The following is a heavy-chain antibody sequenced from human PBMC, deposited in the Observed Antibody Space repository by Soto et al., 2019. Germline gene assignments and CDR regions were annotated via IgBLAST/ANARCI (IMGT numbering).Heavy chain of an antibody. Sequence: QVQLVQSGAEVKKPGASVKVSCKASGYTFTSYGISWVRQAPGQGLEWMGWISAYNGNTNYAQKLQGRVTMTTNTPKSIDYKELRSLRSDATAVYYCPRSSGSAYWFDPWGQGTLVTVSS. V-gene: IGHV1-18*01. CDR1: GYTFTSYG. J-gene: IGHJ5*02. CDR2: ISAYNGNT. CDR3: PRSSGSAYWFDP. D-gene: IGHD6-6*01.